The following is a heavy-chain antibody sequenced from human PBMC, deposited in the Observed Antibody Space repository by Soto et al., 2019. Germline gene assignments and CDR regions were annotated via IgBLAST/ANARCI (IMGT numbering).Heavy chain of an antibody. D-gene: IGHD3-10*01. CDR1: GYTFTTYE. CDR3: ARVGGQLFGDHGMDV. Sequence: QVQLVQSGAEVKKPGASVKVSCKASGYTFTTYEINWVRQVPGQGLEWMGWMSPSSGNTGYVDQFRGRVTMTSNTSMTTADMELSSLRSEDTAVYYCARVGGQLFGDHGMDVWGQWTTVTVSS. CDR2: MSPSSGNT. V-gene: IGHV1-8*01. J-gene: IGHJ6*02.